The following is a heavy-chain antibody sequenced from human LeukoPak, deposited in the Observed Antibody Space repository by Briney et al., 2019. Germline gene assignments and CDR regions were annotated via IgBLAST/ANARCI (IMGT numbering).Heavy chain of an antibody. CDR2: INPSGGST. CDR3: ARSRAFDI. V-gene: IGHV1-46*04. J-gene: IGHJ3*02. Sequence: GASVKVSCKASGYTFTGYYIHWMRQAPGQGLEWMGAINPSGGSTNYAQKLQGRVTMTRDTSTSTVYMELSSLRSEDTAVYYCARSRAFDIWGQGTMVTVSS. CDR1: GYTFTGYY.